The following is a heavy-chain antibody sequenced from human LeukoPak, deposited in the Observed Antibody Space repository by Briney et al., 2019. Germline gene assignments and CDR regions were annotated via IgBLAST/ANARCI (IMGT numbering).Heavy chain of an antibody. J-gene: IGHJ4*02. Sequence: ASVKVSCKASVYTFTSNYIHWVRQAPGQGLEWMGMIYPRDGSTSYAQKFQGRVTVTRDTSTSTVHMELSGLRSEDTAVYYCARDQEGFDYWGQGTLVTVSS. CDR3: ARDQEGFDY. V-gene: IGHV1-46*01. CDR2: IYPRDGST. CDR1: VYTFTSNY.